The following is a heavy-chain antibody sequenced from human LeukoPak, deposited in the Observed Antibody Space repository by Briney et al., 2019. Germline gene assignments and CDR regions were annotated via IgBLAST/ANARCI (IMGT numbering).Heavy chain of an antibody. CDR3: ARGGYDYVWGSYRFMCDY. CDR2: IYTSGTI. D-gene: IGHD3-16*02. V-gene: IGHV4-4*07. CDR1: GGSISSYY. Sequence: SETLSLTCTVSGGSISSYYWSWIRQPAGTALEWIGRIYTSGTITYNPSLKSRVTISVDTSKNQFSLKLSSVTAADTAVYYCARGGYDYVWGSYRFMCDYWGQGTLVTVSS. J-gene: IGHJ4*02.